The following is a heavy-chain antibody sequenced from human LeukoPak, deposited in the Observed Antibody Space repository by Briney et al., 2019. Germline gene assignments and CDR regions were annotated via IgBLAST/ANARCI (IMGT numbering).Heavy chain of an antibody. CDR2: INHSGST. J-gene: IGHJ6*03. CDR1: GGSFSGYY. Sequence: KPSETLSLTCAVYGGSFSGYYWSWIRQPPGKGLEWIGEINHSGSTNYNPSLKSRVTISVDTSKNQFSLKLSSVTAADTAVYYCARGRRVFGVVSPYYYYYYMDVWGKGTTVTVSS. D-gene: IGHD3-3*01. CDR3: ARGRRVFGVVSPYYYYYYMDV. V-gene: IGHV4-34*01.